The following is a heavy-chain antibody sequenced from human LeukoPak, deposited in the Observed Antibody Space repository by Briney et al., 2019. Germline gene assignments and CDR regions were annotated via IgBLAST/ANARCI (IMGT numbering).Heavy chain of an antibody. V-gene: IGHV3-30*18. D-gene: IGHD2-2*01. J-gene: IGHJ4*02. Sequence: GGSLRLSCAASGFTFSSYGMHWVRQAPGKGLEWVALISNDGINTYYADSVKGRFTISRDTSKKTLSLQMSGLRAEDTAVYYCAKHSAIYCSSTSCHGGFDYWGQGTLVTVSS. CDR3: AKHSAIYCSSTSCHGGFDY. CDR1: GFTFSSYG. CDR2: ISNDGINT.